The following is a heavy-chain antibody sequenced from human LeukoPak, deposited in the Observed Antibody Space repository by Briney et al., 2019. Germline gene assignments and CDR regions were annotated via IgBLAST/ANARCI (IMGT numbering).Heavy chain of an antibody. V-gene: IGHV3-23*01. D-gene: IGHD3-22*01. Sequence: GGSLRLSCAASGFTFSTYAMSWVRRAPGKGLEWVSSISGSGDNTFYTDSVKGRFTISRDSSKNTLYLQMNSLRAEDTAVYYCAKDGSHFDSSGYYGWGQGTLVTVSS. CDR2: ISGSGDNT. CDR3: AKDGSHFDSSGYYG. J-gene: IGHJ4*02. CDR1: GFTFSTYA.